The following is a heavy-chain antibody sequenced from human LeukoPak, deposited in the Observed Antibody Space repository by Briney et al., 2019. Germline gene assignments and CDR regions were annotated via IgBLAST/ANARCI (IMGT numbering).Heavy chain of an antibody. CDR1: GFTFSSYA. J-gene: IGHJ4*02. D-gene: IGHD3-22*01. CDR2: ISGGGGST. CDR3: AKDLAPITMIVVSKGYFDY. V-gene: IGHV3-23*01. Sequence: GGSLRLSCAASGFTFSSYAMSWVRQAPGKGLEWVSAISGGGGSTYYADSVKGRFTISRDNSKNTLYLQMNSLRAEDTAVYYCAKDLAPITMIVVSKGYFDYWGQGTLVTVSS.